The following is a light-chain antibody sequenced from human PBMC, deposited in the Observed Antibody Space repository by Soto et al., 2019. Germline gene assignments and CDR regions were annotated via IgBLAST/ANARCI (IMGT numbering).Light chain of an antibody. CDR1: QSVSSSY. CDR2: GAS. CDR3: QQYGSAPYT. V-gene: IGKV3-20*01. Sequence: EIVLTQSPGTLSLSPGERATLSCRASQSVSSSYLAWYQQKPGQAPRLLIYGASSRPTGIPDRFSGSGSGTDFTLTISRLQPEDFAVYYCQQYGSAPYTIGQGTQLETK. J-gene: IGKJ2*01.